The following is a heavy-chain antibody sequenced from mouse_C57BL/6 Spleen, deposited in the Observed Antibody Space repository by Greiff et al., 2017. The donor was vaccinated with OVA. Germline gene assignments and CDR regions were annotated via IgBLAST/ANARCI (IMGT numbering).Heavy chain of an antibody. V-gene: IGHV14-4*01. Sequence: EVQLQQSGAELVRPGASVKLSCTASGFNFKDDYMHWVKQRPEQGLEWIGWIDPENGDTEYASKFQGKATIPAATSSNTAYLQLSSLTSEDTAVYYCTIGFAYWGQGTLVTVSA. J-gene: IGHJ3*01. CDR3: TIGFAY. CDR1: GFNFKDDY. CDR2: IDPENGDT.